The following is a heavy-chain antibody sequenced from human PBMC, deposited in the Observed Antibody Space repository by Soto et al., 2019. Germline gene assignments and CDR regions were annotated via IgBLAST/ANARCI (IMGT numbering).Heavy chain of an antibody. D-gene: IGHD2-2*01. CDR1: GYTFTGYY. J-gene: IGHJ6*02. Sequence: ASVKVSCKASGYTFTGYYIHWVREAPGQGLEWMGWINPQTGGTSYAQKFQGRVTLPRDTSINTAYLELSRLTFDDAAVYFCARERYQVISDGMDVWGQGTTVTVSS. CDR2: INPQTGGT. V-gene: IGHV1-2*02. CDR3: ARERYQVISDGMDV.